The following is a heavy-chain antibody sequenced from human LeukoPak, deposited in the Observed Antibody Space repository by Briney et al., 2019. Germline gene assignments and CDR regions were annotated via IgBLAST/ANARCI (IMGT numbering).Heavy chain of an antibody. CDR2: LSYIEST. CDR1: GGSISSYY. J-gene: IGHJ3*02. V-gene: IGHV4-59*08. Sequence: SETLSLTCTVSGGSISSYYWSWIRQPPGKGLEWIGYLSYIESTNYNPSLKSRVTISVDTSKKQLSLKLSSVTAADTAVYYCARVQMGFGAFDIWGQGTMVTVSS. CDR3: ARVQMGFGAFDI. D-gene: IGHD5-24*01.